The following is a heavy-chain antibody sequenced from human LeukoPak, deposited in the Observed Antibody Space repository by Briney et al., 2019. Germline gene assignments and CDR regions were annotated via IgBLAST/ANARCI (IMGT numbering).Heavy chain of an antibody. CDR3: ARDLWELQSAFDL. D-gene: IGHD1-26*01. CDR1: GGSVSTGTYY. J-gene: IGHJ3*01. V-gene: IGHV4-61*01. CDR2: IYYSGST. Sequence: SETLSLTCTVSGGSVSTGTYYWSWIRQPPGKGLEWIAYIYYSGSTNYNPSLMSRVTISVDTSKDQFSLKLRSVTAADTAVYYCARDLWELQSAFDLWGQGTMVTVSS.